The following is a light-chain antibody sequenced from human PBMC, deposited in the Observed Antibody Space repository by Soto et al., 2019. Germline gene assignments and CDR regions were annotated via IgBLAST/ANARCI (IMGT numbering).Light chain of an antibody. CDR2: DVS. V-gene: IGLV2-14*01. CDR1: SSDVGGYNY. CDR3: SSYTSSSISYV. J-gene: IGLJ1*01. Sequence: QSALTQPASVSGSPGQSITISCTGTSSDVGGYNYVSWYQQHPGKAPKLMIYDVSNRPSGVSNRFSGSKSGNTASLTISGLQAEDEADYYCSSYTSSSISYVFGTGTTLTVL.